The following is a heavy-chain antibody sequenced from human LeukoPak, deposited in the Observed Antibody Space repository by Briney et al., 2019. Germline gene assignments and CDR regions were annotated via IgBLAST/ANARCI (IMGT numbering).Heavy chain of an antibody. J-gene: IGHJ5*02. V-gene: IGHV4-31*03. CDR2: IYYSGST. CDR3: ARDHHINWFDP. CDR1: GGSISSGGYY. Sequence: KPSETLSLTCTVSGGSISSGGYYWSWIRQHPGQGLEWIGYIYYSGSTYYNPSLKSRVTISVDTSKNQFSLKLSSVTAADTAVYYCARDHHINWFDPWGQGTLVTVSS.